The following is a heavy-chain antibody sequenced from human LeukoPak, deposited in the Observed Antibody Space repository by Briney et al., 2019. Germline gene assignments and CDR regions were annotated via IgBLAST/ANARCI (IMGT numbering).Heavy chain of an antibody. J-gene: IGHJ4*02. D-gene: IGHD1-26*01. CDR3: TVSLSGSYAADY. V-gene: IGHV1-69*10. CDR2: ILPILGIA. CDR1: GGTFGSYT. Sequence: SVKVSCQASGGTFGSYTIRWVRPAAGQGLEWMGGILPILGIAKYAQKFQGRVMIRAHKSTSTAYMERSSLRSEDTAGYYFTVSLSGSYAADYWGQGTLFTVS.